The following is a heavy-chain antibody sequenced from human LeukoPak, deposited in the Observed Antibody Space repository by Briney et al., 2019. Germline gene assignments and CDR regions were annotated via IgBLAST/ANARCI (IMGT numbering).Heavy chain of an antibody. V-gene: IGHV3-48*01. J-gene: IGHJ4*02. CDR2: ISSSSSTI. Sequence: GGSLRLSCAASGFTFSSYSMNWVRQAPGKWLEWVSYISSSSSTIYYADSVKGRFTISRDNAKNSLYLQMNSLRAEDTAVYYCARGSDYYGSGSYYDWGQGTLVTVSS. CDR3: ARGSDYYGSGSYYD. CDR1: GFTFSSYS. D-gene: IGHD3-10*01.